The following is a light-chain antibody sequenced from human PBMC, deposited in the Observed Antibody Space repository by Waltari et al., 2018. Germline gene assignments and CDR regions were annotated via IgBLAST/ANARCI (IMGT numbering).Light chain of an antibody. CDR2: AAS. J-gene: IGKJ3*01. CDR3: QQSYNAPRT. V-gene: IGKV1-39*01. Sequence: DIQMTQSPSSLSASAGDRVTITCRASQSISTYLNWYQQKPGKAPNLMIYAASTLQSGVPSRFSGSGSETDFTLTISSLQPEDFATYYCQQSYNAPRTFGLGTKVDIK. CDR1: QSISTY.